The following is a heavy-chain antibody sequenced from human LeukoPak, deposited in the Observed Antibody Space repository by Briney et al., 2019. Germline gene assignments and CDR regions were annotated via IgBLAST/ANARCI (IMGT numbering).Heavy chain of an antibody. CDR3: ARDFDSNSFWPN. CDR1: SGSLSVYY. CDR2: IIHRGIT. D-gene: IGHD3-22*01. J-gene: IGHJ4*02. Sequence: SETLSLTCAVYSGSLSVYYACWIRQPPGEGLEWIGAIIHRGITTYNPSLKRRVTISVATSKNQFTLKLSSVAAAATAVFYCARDFDSNSFWPNWGQGTLVTVSS. V-gene: IGHV4-34*12.